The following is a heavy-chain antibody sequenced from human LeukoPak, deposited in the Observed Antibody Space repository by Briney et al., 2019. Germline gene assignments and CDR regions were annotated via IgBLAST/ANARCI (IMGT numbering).Heavy chain of an antibody. CDR3: ARDSSGSTSSLPGTNWFNP. J-gene: IGHJ5*02. Sequence: PSETLSLTCTVSGCSITGYYWSWIRQPAGKGLEWIGRIYTSGRINYNPSLESRVTMSVDTSKNQFSLKLNSVTAADTAVYYCARDSSGSTSSLPGTNWFNPWGQGTLVTVSS. V-gene: IGHV4-4*07. CDR1: GCSITGYY. CDR2: IYTSGRI. D-gene: IGHD6-6*01.